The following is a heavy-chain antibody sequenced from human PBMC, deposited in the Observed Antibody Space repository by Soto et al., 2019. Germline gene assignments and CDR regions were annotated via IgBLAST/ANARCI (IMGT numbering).Heavy chain of an antibody. CDR3: TTGRMVVAATPYYYYYYMDV. CDR1: GFTFSNAW. J-gene: IGHJ6*03. Sequence: EVQLVESGGGLVKPGGSLRLSCAASGFTFSNAWMSWVRQAPGKGLEWVGRIKSKTDGGTKDYAAPVKGRFTISRDDSNNTLYLQMNSLKTEDTAVYYCTTGRMVVAATPYYYYYYMDVWGKGTTVTVSS. CDR2: IKSKTDGGTK. D-gene: IGHD2-15*01. V-gene: IGHV3-15*01.